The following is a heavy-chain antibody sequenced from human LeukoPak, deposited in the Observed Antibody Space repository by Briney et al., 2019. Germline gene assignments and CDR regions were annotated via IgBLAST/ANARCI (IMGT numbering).Heavy chain of an antibody. Sequence: SETLSLTCTVSGGSTSCSSYYWGWIRPPPGKGLEWIGSIYYSGSTYYNPSLKSRVTISVDTSKNQFSLKLSSVTAADTAVYYCARGNNCGPGYFDLWGRGSLVTVSS. CDR3: ARGNNCGPGYFDL. CDR1: GGSTSCSSYY. J-gene: IGHJ2*01. V-gene: IGHV4-39*07. D-gene: IGHD2-21*01. CDR2: IYYSGST.